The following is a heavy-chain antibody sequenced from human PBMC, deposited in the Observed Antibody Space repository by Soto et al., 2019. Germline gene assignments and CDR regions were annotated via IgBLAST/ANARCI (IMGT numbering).Heavy chain of an antibody. CDR2: IIPIFGTA. D-gene: IGHD2-15*01. J-gene: IGHJ4*02. CDR3: ARDASGYCSGGSCSAFDY. CDR1: GYTFTTHA. Sequence: SVKVSCKASGYTFTTHAMHWVRQAPGQSLEWMGGIIPIFGTANYAQKFQGRVTITADESTSTAYMELSSLRSEDTAVYYCARDASGYCSGGSCSAFDYWGQGTLVTVSS. V-gene: IGHV1-69*13.